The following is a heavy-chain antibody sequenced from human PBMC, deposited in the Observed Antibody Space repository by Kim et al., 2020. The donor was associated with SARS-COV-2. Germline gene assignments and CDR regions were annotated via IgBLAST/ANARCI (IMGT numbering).Heavy chain of an antibody. V-gene: IGHV5-51*01. D-gene: IGHD2-2*01. CDR1: GYTFTNHW. J-gene: IGHJ4*02. CDR2: IHPDDSET. CDR3: VRHSRTWPADY. Sequence: GESLKISCQASGYTFTNHWIAWVRQMPGEGLEWMGIIHPDDSETKYSPSFEGQVTFSVDKSTTTAYLHWASLQASDTAIYYCVRHSRTWPADYWGQGTLVTVSS.